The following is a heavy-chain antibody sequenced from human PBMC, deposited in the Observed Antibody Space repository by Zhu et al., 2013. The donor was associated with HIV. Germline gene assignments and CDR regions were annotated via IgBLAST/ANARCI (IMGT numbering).Heavy chain of an antibody. CDR3: ARDGDSSSPVGPGAFDI. Sequence: QVQLVQSGAEVKKPGSSVKVSCKASGGTFSSYAISWVRQAPGQGLEWMGGIIPIFGTANYAQKFQGRVTITADESTSTAYMELSNLRSEDTAVYYCARDGDSSSPVGPGAFDIWGQGTMVTVSS. V-gene: IGHV1-69*01. CDR2: IIPIFGTA. J-gene: IGHJ3*02. CDR1: GGTFSSYA. D-gene: IGHD6-6*01.